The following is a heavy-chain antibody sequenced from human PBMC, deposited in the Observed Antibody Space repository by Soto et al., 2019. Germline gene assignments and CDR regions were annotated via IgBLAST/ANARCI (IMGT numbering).Heavy chain of an antibody. D-gene: IGHD1-26*01. V-gene: IGHV3-30*18. Sequence: QVQLVESGGGVVQPGRSLRLSCAASGFTFSSYGMHWVRQAPGKGLEWVAVISYDGSNKYYADSVKGRFTISRDNSKNTLYLQMNSLRAEDTAVYCCAKVRAVGAIDYWGQGTLVTVSS. CDR2: ISYDGSNK. J-gene: IGHJ4*02. CDR3: AKVRAVGAIDY. CDR1: GFTFSSYG.